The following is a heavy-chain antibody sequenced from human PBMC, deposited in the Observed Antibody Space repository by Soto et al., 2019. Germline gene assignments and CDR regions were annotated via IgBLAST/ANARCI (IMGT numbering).Heavy chain of an antibody. CDR1: GYTFTSYG. CDR2: ISAYNGNT. Sequence: ASVKVSCKASGYTFTSYGISWVRQAPGQGLEWMGWISAYNGNTNYAQKIQGRVTMTTDTSTSTAFIELRSLRSDDTALYYCARVTIFGVVIIGAIDYWGQGTLVTVSS. J-gene: IGHJ4*02. D-gene: IGHD3-3*01. V-gene: IGHV1-18*01. CDR3: ARVTIFGVVIIGAIDY.